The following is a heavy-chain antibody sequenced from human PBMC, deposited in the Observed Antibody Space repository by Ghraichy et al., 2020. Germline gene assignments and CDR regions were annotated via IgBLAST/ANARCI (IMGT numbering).Heavy chain of an antibody. V-gene: IGHV3-30*18. Sequence: GGSLRLSCAASGFTFSCYGMHWVRQAPGKGLEWVAVISYDGSNKYYADSVKGRFTISRDNSKNTLYLQMNSLRAEDTAVYYCAKEMQWLVGIYYFDYWGQGTLVTVSS. CDR3: AKEMQWLVGIYYFDY. CDR1: GFTFSCYG. J-gene: IGHJ4*02. D-gene: IGHD6-19*01. CDR2: ISYDGSNK.